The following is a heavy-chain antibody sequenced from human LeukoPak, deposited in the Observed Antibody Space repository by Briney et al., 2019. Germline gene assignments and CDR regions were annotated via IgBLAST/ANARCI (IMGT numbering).Heavy chain of an antibody. V-gene: IGHV3-7*01. CDR3: ARIEDGGLGY. J-gene: IGHJ4*02. D-gene: IGHD3-10*01. Sequence: GGSLRLSCAASGFTFSSYSMNWVRQAPGKGLEWVANIKQDGSEKYYVDSVKGRFTISRDNAKNSLYLQMNSLRAEDTAVYYCARIEDGGLGYWGQGTLVTVSS. CDR2: IKQDGSEK. CDR1: GFTFSSYS.